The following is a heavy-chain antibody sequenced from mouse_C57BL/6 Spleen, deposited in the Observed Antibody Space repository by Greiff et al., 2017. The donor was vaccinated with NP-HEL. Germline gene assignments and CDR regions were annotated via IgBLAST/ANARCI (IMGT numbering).Heavy chain of an antibody. V-gene: IGHV5-4*01. Sequence: EVMLVESGGGLVKPGGSLKLSCAASGFTFSSYAMSWVRQTPEKRLEWVATISDGGSYTYYPDNVKGRFTISRDNAKNNLYLQMSHLKSEDTAMYYCARDSKVTWFAYWGQGTLVTVSA. CDR3: ARDSKVTWFAY. D-gene: IGHD1-3*01. J-gene: IGHJ3*01. CDR1: GFTFSSYA. CDR2: ISDGGSYT.